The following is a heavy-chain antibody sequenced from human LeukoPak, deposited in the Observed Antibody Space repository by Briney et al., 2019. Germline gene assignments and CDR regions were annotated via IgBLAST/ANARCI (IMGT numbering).Heavy chain of an antibody. CDR3: ARTGYCSSASCYTASRPYYYYYMDV. D-gene: IGHD2-2*02. CDR1: GGSISSGGYY. V-gene: IGHV4-30-2*01. CDR2: IYHSGST. Sequence: PSQTLSLTCTVSGGSISSGGYYWSWIRQPPGTGLEWIGYIYHSGSTYYNPSLKSRVTISVDRSKNQFSLKLSSVTAADTAVYYCARTGYCSSASCYTASRPYYYYYMDVWGKGTTVTVSS. J-gene: IGHJ6*03.